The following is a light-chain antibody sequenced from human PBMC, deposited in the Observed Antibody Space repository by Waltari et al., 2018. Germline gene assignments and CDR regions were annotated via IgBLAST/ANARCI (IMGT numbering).Light chain of an antibody. CDR1: SSISRW. V-gene: IGKV1-5*03. Sequence: EIQMTQSPSTLSASVGDRVTITCRTDSSISRWWAWYQQQPGKSPKLRIYQATTLASGVPSRVSGGGYGTEFALPISCLRPDDVGTYCGQQEKGCPRTVGGGTKVE. J-gene: IGKJ4*01. CDR2: QAT. CDR3: QQEKGCPRT.